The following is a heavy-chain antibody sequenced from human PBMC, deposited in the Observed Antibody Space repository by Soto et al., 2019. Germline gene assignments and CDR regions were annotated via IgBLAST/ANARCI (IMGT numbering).Heavy chain of an antibody. Sequence: PGGSLRLSCAASGFTFSSYAMHWVRQAPGKGLEWVAVISYDGSNKYYADSVKGRFTISRDNSKNTLYLQMNSLRAEDTAVYYCAREFAGVRGVTRYYYGMDVWGQGTTVTVSS. CDR1: GFTFSSYA. V-gene: IGHV3-30-3*01. J-gene: IGHJ6*02. CDR2: ISYDGSNK. CDR3: AREFAGVRGVTRYYYGMDV. D-gene: IGHD3-10*01.